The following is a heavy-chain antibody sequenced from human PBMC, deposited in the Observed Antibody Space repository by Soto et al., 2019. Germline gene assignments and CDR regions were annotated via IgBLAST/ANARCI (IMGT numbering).Heavy chain of an antibody. V-gene: IGHV1-18*01. J-gene: IGHJ5*02. CDR3: ALQTPGGYCISTSCRWFDP. CDR2: ISAYNGNT. D-gene: IGHD2-2*01. CDR1: GYTFTSYG. Sequence: QVQLVQSGAEVKKPGASVKVSCKASGYTFTSYGISWVRQAPGQGLEWMGWISAYNGNTNYAQKLQDRVTMTTDTSTSTAYMELRSLRSDDTAVYYCALQTPGGYCISTSCRWFDPWGQGTLVTVSS.